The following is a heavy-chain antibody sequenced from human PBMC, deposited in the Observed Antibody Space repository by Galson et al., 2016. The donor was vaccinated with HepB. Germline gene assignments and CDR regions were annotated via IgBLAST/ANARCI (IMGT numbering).Heavy chain of an antibody. CDR1: GFTFSNYA. V-gene: IGHV3-23*01. J-gene: IGHJ4*02. CDR3: AKTRWAIGRFDY. D-gene: IGHD6-13*01. CDR2: INFNSGST. Sequence: SLRLSCAASGFTFSNYAMSWVRQAPGKGLEWVSAINFNSGSTYCADSVKGRFTISRDNSKNTLYLQMKSLRAEDTAVYYCAKTRWAIGRFDYWGQGTRVTVSS.